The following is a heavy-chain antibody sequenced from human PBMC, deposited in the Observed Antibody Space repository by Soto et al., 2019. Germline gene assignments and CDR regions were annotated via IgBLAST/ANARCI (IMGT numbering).Heavy chain of an antibody. CDR1: GFIFSGYA. J-gene: IGHJ3*02. CDR2: ISYDGSNK. Sequence: QVQLVESGGGVVQPGRSLRLSCAASGFIFSGYAVHWVRQAPGKGLEWVAVISYDGSNKYYADSVKGRFTISRDNSKNTLYLRMNSLRAEDTAVYYCARGPIVGASHDAFDIWGKGTMVIVSS. D-gene: IGHD1-26*01. CDR3: ARGPIVGASHDAFDI. V-gene: IGHV3-30-3*01.